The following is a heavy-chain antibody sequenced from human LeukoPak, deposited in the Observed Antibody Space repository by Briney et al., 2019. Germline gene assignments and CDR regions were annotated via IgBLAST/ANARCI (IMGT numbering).Heavy chain of an antibody. J-gene: IGHJ3*02. CDR2: IRYDGTNK. D-gene: IGHD2-2*01. CDR1: GFTFSTYS. Sequence: GGSLRLSCAASGFTFSTYSMHWVRQAPGKGLEWVAFIRYDGTNKDYADSVKGRFTISRDNAKNSLYLQMNSLRAEDTAVYYCARDHAYAFDIWGQGTLVTVSS. V-gene: IGHV3-30*02. CDR3: ARDHAYAFDI.